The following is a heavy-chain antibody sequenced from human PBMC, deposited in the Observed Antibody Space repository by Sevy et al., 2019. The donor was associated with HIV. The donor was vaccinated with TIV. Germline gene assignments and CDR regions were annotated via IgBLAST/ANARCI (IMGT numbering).Heavy chain of an antibody. CDR1: GGSISSYY. CDR2: IYYSGST. D-gene: IGHD3-16*01. J-gene: IGHJ4*02. CDR3: GGGGGAGGVGC. Sequence: SETLSLTCTVSGGSISSYYWSWIRQPPGKGLEWIGYIYYSGSTNYNPSLKSRVTISVDTSENQFSLMLSSVTAADTAVFYWGGGGGAGGVGCWGRGSLVTFSS. V-gene: IGHV4-59*01.